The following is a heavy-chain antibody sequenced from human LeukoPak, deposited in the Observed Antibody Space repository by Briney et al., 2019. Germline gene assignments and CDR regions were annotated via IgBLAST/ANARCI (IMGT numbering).Heavy chain of an antibody. CDR3: ARDVLIVDANWFDP. Sequence: SQTLSLTCTVSGGSISSDSYYWSWIRQPAGKGLEWIGRIYNSGSTNYNPSLKSRLTISVDTSRNQFSLKLSSVTAAETAVYYCARDVLIVDANWFDPWGQGTLVTVSS. CDR2: IYNSGST. CDR1: GGSISSDSYY. J-gene: IGHJ5*02. V-gene: IGHV4-61*02. D-gene: IGHD2/OR15-2a*01.